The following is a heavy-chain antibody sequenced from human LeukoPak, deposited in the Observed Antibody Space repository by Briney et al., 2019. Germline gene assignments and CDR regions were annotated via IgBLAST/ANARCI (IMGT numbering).Heavy chain of an antibody. CDR2: FSRDGSII. D-gene: IGHD5-18*01. CDR3: ARQYTYGHWYFDY. V-gene: IGHV3-30*03. CDR1: GFTFSGYT. J-gene: IGHJ4*02. Sequence: GGSLRLSCAASGFTFSGYTMHWVRQAPGKGLEWVAVFSRDGSIISYADSVKGRVTISRDNSKNTLYLQMNSLRTEDTAVYYCARQYTYGHWYFDYWGQGTLVTVSS.